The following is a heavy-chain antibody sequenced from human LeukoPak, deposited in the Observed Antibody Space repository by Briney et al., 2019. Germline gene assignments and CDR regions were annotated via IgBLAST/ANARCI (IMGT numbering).Heavy chain of an antibody. J-gene: IGHJ4*02. V-gene: IGHV4-59*01. CDR3: ARARLSSSAARPRYFDY. Sequence: SETLSLTCTVSGGSISSYYWSWIRQPPGKGLEWIGYIYYSGSTNYNPSLKSRVTISVDTSKNQFSLKLSSVTAADTAVYYCARARLSSSAARPRYFDYWGQGTLVTVSS. CDR2: IYYSGST. CDR1: GGSISSYY. D-gene: IGHD6-6*01.